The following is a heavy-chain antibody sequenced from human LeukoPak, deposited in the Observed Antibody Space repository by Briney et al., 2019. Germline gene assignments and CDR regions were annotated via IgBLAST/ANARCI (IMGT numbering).Heavy chain of an antibody. CDR2: ISGSGGST. V-gene: IGHV3-23*01. CDR3: AKVRSAVVAAATNY. J-gene: IGHJ4*02. D-gene: IGHD2-15*01. Sequence: GGSLRLSCAASGFTFSNYAMSWVRQAPGKGLEWVSFISGSGGSTYHADSVKGRFTISRDNSNNTLYLQMNSLRAEDTAIYYCAKVRSAVVAAATNYWGQGTLVTVSS. CDR1: GFTFSNYA.